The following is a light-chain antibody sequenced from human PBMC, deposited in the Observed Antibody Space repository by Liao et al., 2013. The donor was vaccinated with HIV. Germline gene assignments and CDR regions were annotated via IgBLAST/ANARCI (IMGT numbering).Light chain of an antibody. V-gene: IGLV3-21*04. J-gene: IGLJ2*01. CDR1: NIGSKS. CDR2: YDS. CDR3: QVWDSTSDRVL. Sequence: SYELTQPPSVSVAPGKTARITCEGNNIGSKSVHWYQQKPGQAPVVVMYYDSDRPSGIPERFSGSTSANTATLTISRAEAGDEADFYCQVWDSTSDRVLFGGGTKLTVL.